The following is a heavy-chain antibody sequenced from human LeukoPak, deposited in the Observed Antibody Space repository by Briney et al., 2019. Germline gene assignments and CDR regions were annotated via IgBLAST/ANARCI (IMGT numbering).Heavy chain of an antibody. D-gene: IGHD2-15*01. CDR3: ARDDIPVI. V-gene: IGHV3-53*01. J-gene: IGHJ4*02. Sequence: GGSLRLSCAASGFGVSEYYMNWVRQAPGKGLEWVSFIYSDGRTYYADSVKGRFTISRDNSRNTLYLQMNRLRVEDTAVYYCARDDIPVIWGQGTLVTASS. CDR2: IYSDGRT. CDR1: GFGVSEYY.